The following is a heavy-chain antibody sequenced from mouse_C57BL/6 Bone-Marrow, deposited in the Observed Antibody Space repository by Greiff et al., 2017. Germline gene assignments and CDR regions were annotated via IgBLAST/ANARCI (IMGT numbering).Heavy chain of an antibody. CDR2: IYPRSGNT. D-gene: IGHD1-1*01. CDR3: ARSPSLFYYGSRGDYYFDY. Sequence: QVQLQPSGAELARPGASVKLSCKASGYTFTSYGISWVKQRTGQGLEWIGEIYPRSGNTYYNEKFKGKATLTADKSSSTAYMELRSLTSEDSAVYFCARSPSLFYYGSRGDYYFDYWGQGTTLTVSS. J-gene: IGHJ2*01. CDR1: GYTFTSYG. V-gene: IGHV1-81*01.